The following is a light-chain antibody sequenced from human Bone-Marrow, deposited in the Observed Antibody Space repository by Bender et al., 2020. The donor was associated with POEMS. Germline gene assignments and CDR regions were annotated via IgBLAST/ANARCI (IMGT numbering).Light chain of an antibody. CDR1: SSDIGFSGL. Sequence: QSALTQPASVSGSPGQSITISCTGTSSDIGFSGLVSWYQHHPGKAPKLMIYEVSKRPSGVSNRFSGSKSGNTASLTISGLQAEDEADYYCCLYAGSSTLVFGGGTKLTVL. CDR2: EVS. J-gene: IGLJ2*01. V-gene: IGLV2-23*02. CDR3: CLYAGSSTLV.